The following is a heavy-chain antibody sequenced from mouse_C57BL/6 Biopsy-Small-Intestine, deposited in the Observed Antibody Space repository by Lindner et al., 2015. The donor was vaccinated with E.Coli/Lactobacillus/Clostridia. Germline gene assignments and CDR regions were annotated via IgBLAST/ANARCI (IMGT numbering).Heavy chain of an antibody. V-gene: IGHV1-18*01. CDR3: ARSTSFDC. CDR1: GYTFTDYN. Sequence: VQLQESGPELVKPGASVKIPCKTSGYTFTDYNMDWVKQSHGKSLEWIGEINPNNGGTIYNQKFKGKATLTVDKSSNTAYMELRSLTSEDTGVYYCARSTSFDCWGQGTTLTVSS. CDR2: INPNNGGT. J-gene: IGHJ2*01.